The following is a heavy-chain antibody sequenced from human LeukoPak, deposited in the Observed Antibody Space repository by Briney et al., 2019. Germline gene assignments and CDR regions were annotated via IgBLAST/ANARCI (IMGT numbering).Heavy chain of an antibody. V-gene: IGHV1-18*04. CDR1: GYTFTSYG. CDR2: ISAYNGNT. J-gene: IGHJ4*02. Sequence: SVKVSCKASGYTFTSYGISWVRQAPGQGLEWMGWISAYNGNTNYAQKLQGRVTMTTDTSTSTAYMELRSLRSDDTAVYYCARTDTAFAEHGEYFDYWGQGTLVTASS. CDR3: ARTDTAFAEHGEYFDY. D-gene: IGHD5-18*01.